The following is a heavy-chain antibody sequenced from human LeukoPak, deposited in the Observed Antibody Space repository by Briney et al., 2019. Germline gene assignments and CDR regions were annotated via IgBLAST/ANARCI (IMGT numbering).Heavy chain of an antibody. CDR1: GYSFTSYW. J-gene: IGHJ4*02. Sequence: GESLKISCKGSGYSFTSYWIGWVRQMPGKGLEWMGIIYPGGSDTRYSPSFQGQVTISADKSISTAYLQWSSLKASDTAMYYCARHSYSSGWLGGYWGQGTLVTVSS. CDR3: ARHSYSSGWLGGY. CDR2: IYPGGSDT. D-gene: IGHD6-19*01. V-gene: IGHV5-51*01.